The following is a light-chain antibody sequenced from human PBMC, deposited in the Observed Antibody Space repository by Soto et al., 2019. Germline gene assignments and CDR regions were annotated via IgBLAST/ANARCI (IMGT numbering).Light chain of an antibody. V-gene: IGKV1-13*02. J-gene: IGKJ5*01. CDR1: RGFRNA. CDR3: QQYHEFTLT. Sequence: AIQMTQSPSALSASVGDRVTITCGASRGFRNALAWYQKKQGKPPNLLIYDASTLHTGAPSRLRGRDSGTDLTITISSMKNEDFETYYCQQYHEFTLTFGQGTRLEIK. CDR2: DAS.